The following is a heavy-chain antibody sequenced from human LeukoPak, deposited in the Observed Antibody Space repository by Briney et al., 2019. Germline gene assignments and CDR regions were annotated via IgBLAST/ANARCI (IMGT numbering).Heavy chain of an antibody. J-gene: IGHJ6*02. Sequence: GGSLRLSCAASGFTFNTYGMHWVRQTPGKGLEWVAVISYDGNNNYYADSLKGRFTISRDNSKNTLYLQMNSLRADDTAVYYCAKDKVAVAGTSYFYGMDVWGQGTTVTVSS. D-gene: IGHD6-19*01. V-gene: IGHV3-30*18. CDR2: ISYDGNNN. CDR3: AKDKVAVAGTSYFYGMDV. CDR1: GFTFNTYG.